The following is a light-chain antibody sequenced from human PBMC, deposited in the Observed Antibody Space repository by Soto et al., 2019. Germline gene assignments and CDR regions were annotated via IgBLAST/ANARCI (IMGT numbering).Light chain of an antibody. J-gene: IGKJ1*01. CDR1: QSVSSN. CDR2: GAS. Sequence: EIVLTQSPATLSLSPGERATLSCRASQSVSSNLAWYQQKPGQAPRLLIYGASTRVTGIPARFSGSGSGTEFTLTISSLQSEDFAVYYCQQYNNWPRTFGQGTKVDI. V-gene: IGKV3-15*01. CDR3: QQYNNWPRT.